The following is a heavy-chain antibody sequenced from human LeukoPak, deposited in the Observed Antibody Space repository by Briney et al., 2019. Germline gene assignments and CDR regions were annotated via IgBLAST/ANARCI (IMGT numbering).Heavy chain of an antibody. V-gene: IGHV3-23*01. CDR3: GKPTSSGWYYFDY. CDR2: IGNSGDNT. Sequence: GGSLRLSCAASGVTFSSYAMSWVRQAPGKGLEWVSSIGNSGDNTYYADSVKGRFTISRDNSKNTMYLQMNSLRAEDTAVYYCGKPTSSGWYYFDYWGQGTLVTVSS. CDR1: GVTFSSYA. D-gene: IGHD6-19*01. J-gene: IGHJ4*02.